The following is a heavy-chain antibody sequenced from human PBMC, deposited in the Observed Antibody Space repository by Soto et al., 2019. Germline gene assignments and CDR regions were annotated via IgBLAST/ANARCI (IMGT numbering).Heavy chain of an antibody. D-gene: IGHD1-26*01. Sequence: SETLSLTCTVSGGSISSYYWSWIRQPPGKGLEWIGYIYYSGSTNYNPSLKSRVTISVDTSKNQFSLKLSSVTAADTAVYYCARDIGPDLWYFDYWGQGTLVTVSS. CDR3: ARDIGPDLWYFDY. V-gene: IGHV4-59*01. CDR1: GGSISSYY. J-gene: IGHJ4*02. CDR2: IYYSGST.